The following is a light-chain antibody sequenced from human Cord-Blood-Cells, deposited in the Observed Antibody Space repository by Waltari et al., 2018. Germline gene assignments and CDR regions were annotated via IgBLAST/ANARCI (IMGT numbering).Light chain of an antibody. Sequence: SYVLTQPPSVSVAPGKTARITCGGNNIGSKSVHWYQQKPGQAPVLVIYYDSDRPSGIPERFSGSNSGNTATLTISRVEAGDEADYYCQGWDSSSVVFGGGTKLTVL. CDR1: NIGSKS. J-gene: IGLJ2*01. CDR3: QGWDSSSVV. CDR2: YDS. V-gene: IGLV3-21*04.